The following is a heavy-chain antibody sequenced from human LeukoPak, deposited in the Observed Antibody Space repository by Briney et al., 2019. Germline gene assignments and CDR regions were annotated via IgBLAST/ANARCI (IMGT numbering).Heavy chain of an antibody. Sequence: GGSLRLSCAASGFTFSSYSMNWVRQAPGKGLEWVSSISSSSSYIYYADSVKGRFTISRDNAKNSLYLQMNSLRAEDTAVYYCAREDRPIAPNDYWGQGTLVTVSS. CDR3: AREDRPIAPNDY. J-gene: IGHJ4*02. V-gene: IGHV3-21*01. D-gene: IGHD6-6*01. CDR1: GFTFSSYS. CDR2: ISSSSSYI.